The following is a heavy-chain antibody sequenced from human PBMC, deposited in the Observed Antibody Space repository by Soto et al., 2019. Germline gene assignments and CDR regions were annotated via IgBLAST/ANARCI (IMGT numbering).Heavy chain of an antibody. CDR3: AKNGKPQYYYYGLDV. CDR2: ISDYNGNT. Sequence: ASVKVSCKASGYTCSNYGLSWVRQAPGQGLEWMGWISDYNGNTHYAQKFQGRLIMTTDTSTRTAYVELRSLTSDDTAVYFCAKNGKPQYYYYGLDVWGQGTKVTVSS. D-gene: IGHD2-8*01. J-gene: IGHJ6*02. CDR1: GYTCSNYG. V-gene: IGHV1-18*01.